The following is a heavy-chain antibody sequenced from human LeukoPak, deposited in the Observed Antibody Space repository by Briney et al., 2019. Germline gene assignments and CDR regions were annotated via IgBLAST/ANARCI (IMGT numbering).Heavy chain of an antibody. D-gene: IGHD2-2*01. J-gene: IGHJ6*03. CDR1: GYTFTAYY. V-gene: IGHV1-2*02. CDR2: INPNSGGT. Sequence: ASVKVSCRTSGYTFTAYYMHWVRQAPGQGLEWMGFINPNSGGTNYAQKFQGRVTMTRDTSISTVYMELSRLRSDDTAVYYCARVCDSTSCYDGDRFGYYYMDVWGKGTTVTVSS. CDR3: ARVCDSTSCYDGDRFGYYYMDV.